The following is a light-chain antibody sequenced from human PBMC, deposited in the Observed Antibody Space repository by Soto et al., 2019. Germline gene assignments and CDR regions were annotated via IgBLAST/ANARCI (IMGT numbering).Light chain of an antibody. CDR3: QQYKNWPLT. Sequence: EIVITQSPATLSLSPGERAPLYSXXSQSVSSSYLAWYQQKPGQAPRLLIYGASSRATGIPARFSGSGSGTEFTLTISSLQSEDFAVYYCQQYKNWPLTFGGGTKVDIK. CDR2: GAS. CDR1: QSVSSSY. J-gene: IGKJ4*01. V-gene: IGKV3-15*01.